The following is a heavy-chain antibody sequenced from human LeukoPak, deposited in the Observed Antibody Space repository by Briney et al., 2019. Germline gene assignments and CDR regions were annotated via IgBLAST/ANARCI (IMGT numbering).Heavy chain of an antibody. V-gene: IGHV4-59*12. D-gene: IGHD3-9*01. CDR1: GGSISSFY. CDR3: AREDYYILTGYPAN. J-gene: IGHJ4*02. CDR2: IYYSGST. Sequence: PSETLSLTCTVSGGSISSFYWSWIRQPPGKGLEWIAYIYYSGSTNYNPSLKSRVSISLDTSKNQFSLKMTSVTAADTAVYYCAREDYYILTGYPANGGQGTLVTVSS.